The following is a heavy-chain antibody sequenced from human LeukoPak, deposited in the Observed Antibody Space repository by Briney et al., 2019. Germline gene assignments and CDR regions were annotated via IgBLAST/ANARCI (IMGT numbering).Heavy chain of an antibody. J-gene: IGHJ4*02. Sequence: GESLRISCRGSGYTFSSYWIGWVRQMPGKGLEWMGIIYPGDSDTRYSPSLQGQVTISVDTSIGTAYLQWSSLKASDTAIYYCARQNDFRLDYWGQGTLVTVSS. CDR3: ARQNDFRLDY. D-gene: IGHD3-3*01. V-gene: IGHV5-51*01. CDR2: IYPGDSDT. CDR1: GYTFSSYW.